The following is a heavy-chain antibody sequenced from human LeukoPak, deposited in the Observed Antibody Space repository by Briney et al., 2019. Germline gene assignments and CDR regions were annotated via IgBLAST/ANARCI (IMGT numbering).Heavy chain of an antibody. CDR1: GYTFTSYG. Sequence: ASVKVSCEASGYTFTSYGISWVRQAPGQGLEWMGWISAYNGNTNYAQKLQGRVTMTTDTSTSTAYMELRSLRSDDTAVYYCARYYGSGSYQVYYYYGMDVWGQGTTVTVSS. D-gene: IGHD3-10*01. CDR2: ISAYNGNT. V-gene: IGHV1-18*01. J-gene: IGHJ6*02. CDR3: ARYYGSGSYQVYYYYGMDV.